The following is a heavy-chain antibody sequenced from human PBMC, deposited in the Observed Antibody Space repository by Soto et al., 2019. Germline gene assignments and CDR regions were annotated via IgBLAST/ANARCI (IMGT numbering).Heavy chain of an antibody. J-gene: IGHJ1*01. Sequence: QVQLVESGGGLVKPGGSLRLSCAASGFIFSDYYMHWIRPAPGKGLEWVSYISSSGDYTNYADSVKGRVTVSRDNATNSLYLQMSRLRAEDTAVYYCARDRATMIRGVYQHWGQGTLVTVSS. CDR1: GFIFSDYY. CDR2: ISSSGDYT. V-gene: IGHV3-11*05. D-gene: IGHD3-10*01. CDR3: ARDRATMIRGVYQH.